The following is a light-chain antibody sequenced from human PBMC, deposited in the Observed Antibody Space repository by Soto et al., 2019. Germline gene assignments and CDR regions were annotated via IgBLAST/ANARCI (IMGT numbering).Light chain of an antibody. V-gene: IGKV3-20*01. CDR3: QQYISTQWS. Sequence: EIVLTQSPGTLSLSPGERATLSCRASQSVSSNSLAWYQQKPGQAPRLLIYGASTRATGIPDRFSGSGSGTDFTLTISRLEAEDFEVHHCQQYISTQWSFGKGTQLDIX. CDR1: QSVSSNS. J-gene: IGKJ1*01. CDR2: GAS.